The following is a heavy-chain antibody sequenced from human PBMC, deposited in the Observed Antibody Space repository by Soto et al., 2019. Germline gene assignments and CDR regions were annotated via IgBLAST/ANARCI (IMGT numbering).Heavy chain of an antibody. Sequence: EVQLVESGGGLVQPGGSLRLSCAASGFSFSTYWMSWVRQAPGKGLEWVATINQDGSDKYYVDSAKGRFTISRDSAKNSLYLQVISLRAEDTAVDYCARDSLRSGDTWSYYYIDVWGQGTTGAVSS. CDR1: GFSFSTYW. CDR3: ARDSLRSGDTWSYYYIDV. J-gene: IGHJ6*03. D-gene: IGHD2-15*01. CDR2: INQDGSDK. V-gene: IGHV3-7*01.